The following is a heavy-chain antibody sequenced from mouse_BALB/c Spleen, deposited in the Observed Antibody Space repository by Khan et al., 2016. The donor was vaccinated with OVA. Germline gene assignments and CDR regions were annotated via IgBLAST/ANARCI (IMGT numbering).Heavy chain of an antibody. CDR3: ARHRFTTPTAWVAY. Sequence: EVQLVESGGDLVKPGGSLNLSCEASGFTFSSYGMSWLRQTPDKRLEWVATISNGGSYTYYPDSVKGRLTISRANAKTTLYLQMSSLKSEDTAMYYCARHRFTTPTAWVAYWGQGTLVTVSA. D-gene: IGHD1-2*01. CDR1: GFTFSSYG. CDR2: ISNGGSYT. V-gene: IGHV5-6*01. J-gene: IGHJ3*01.